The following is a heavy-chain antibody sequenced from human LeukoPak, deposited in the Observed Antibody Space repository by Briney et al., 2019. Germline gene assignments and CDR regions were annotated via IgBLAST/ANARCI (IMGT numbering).Heavy chain of an antibody. J-gene: IGHJ4*02. D-gene: IGHD6-19*01. CDR1: GFTVSSNY. V-gene: IGHV3-66*01. CDR2: IYSGGST. Sequence: GGSLRLSCAASGFTVSSNYMSWVRQAPGKGLEWVSVIYSGGSTYYADSVKGRFTISRDNSKNTLYLLMNSLRAEDTAVYYCAKDDEGQWPSPYYFDYWGQGALVTVPS. CDR3: AKDDEGQWPSPYYFDY.